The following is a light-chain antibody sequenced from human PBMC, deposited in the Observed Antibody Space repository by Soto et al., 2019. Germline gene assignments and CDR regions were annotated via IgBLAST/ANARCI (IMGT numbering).Light chain of an antibody. CDR1: QNINKW. V-gene: IGKV1-5*03. J-gene: IGKJ1*01. Sequence: DIQMTQSPSTLSASVGDRVTITCRASQNINKWLAWYQHKPGKAPALLIYEASILGGGVPSRFSGSGFGTEFTLTISSLQPDDFATYYCQQYNRYRAFGQGTKVEIK. CDR3: QQYNRYRA. CDR2: EAS.